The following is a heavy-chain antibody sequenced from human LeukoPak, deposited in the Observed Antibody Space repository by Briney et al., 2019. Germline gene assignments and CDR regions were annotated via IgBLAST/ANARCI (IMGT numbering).Heavy chain of an antibody. D-gene: IGHD4-17*01. J-gene: IGHJ6*03. CDR2: ISGSGGST. CDR3: AKVFNGDYLYYYYYMDV. V-gene: IGHV3-23*01. Sequence: PGGSLRLSCAASGFTFSSYAMSWVRQAPGKGLEWVSAISGSGGSTYYADSVKGRFTISRDNSKNTLYLQMNSLRAEDTAVYYCAKVFNGDYLYYYYYMDVWGKGTTVTISS. CDR1: GFTFSSYA.